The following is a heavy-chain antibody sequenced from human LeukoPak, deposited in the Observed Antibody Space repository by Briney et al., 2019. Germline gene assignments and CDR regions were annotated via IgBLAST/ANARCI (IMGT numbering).Heavy chain of an antibody. CDR3: ARPYYYGSGSNFDY. V-gene: IGHV1-2*02. J-gene: IGHJ4*02. Sequence: ASVKVSCKASGYTFTGYYMHWVRQAPGQGLEWMGWINPNSGGTNYAQKFQGRVTMTRDTSISTAYMELSRLRSDDTAVYYCARPYYYGSGSNFDYWGQGTLVTVSS. D-gene: IGHD3-10*01. CDR2: INPNSGGT. CDR1: GYTFTGYY.